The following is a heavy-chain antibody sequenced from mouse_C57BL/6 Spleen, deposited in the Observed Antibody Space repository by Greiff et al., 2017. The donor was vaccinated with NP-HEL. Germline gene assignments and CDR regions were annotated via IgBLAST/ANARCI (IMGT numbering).Heavy chain of an antibody. Sequence: EVQGVESGRGLVKPGGSLKLSCAASGFTFSSYAMSWVRQTPENRLEWVATISDGGSYTFYPDNVKGRFTISRDIAKNNLYLQMSHLKSEDTAMYSCARDPYFDVWGTGTTVTVSS. CDR1: GFTFSSYA. CDR3: ARDPYFDV. CDR2: ISDGGSYT. V-gene: IGHV5-4*01. J-gene: IGHJ1*03.